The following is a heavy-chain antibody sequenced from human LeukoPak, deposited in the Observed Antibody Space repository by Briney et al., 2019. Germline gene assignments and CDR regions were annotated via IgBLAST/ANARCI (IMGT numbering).Heavy chain of an antibody. CDR3: ARAPSPYYDFWSGYLPNWFDP. J-gene: IGHJ5*02. Sequence: ASVKVSCKASGGTFSSYAISWVRQAPGQRLEWMGGIIPIFGTANYAQKFQGRVMITADESTSTAYMELSSLRSEDTAVYYCARAPSPYYDFWSGYLPNWFDPWGQGTLVTVSS. CDR2: IIPIFGTA. D-gene: IGHD3-3*01. V-gene: IGHV1-69*13. CDR1: GGTFSSYA.